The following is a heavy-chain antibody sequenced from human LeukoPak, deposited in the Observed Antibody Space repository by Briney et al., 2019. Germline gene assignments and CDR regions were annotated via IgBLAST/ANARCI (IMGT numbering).Heavy chain of an antibody. D-gene: IGHD6-19*01. V-gene: IGHV1-18*01. CDR2: ISAYNGNT. Sequence: ASVKVSCKASGYTFTSYGISWVRQAPGQGLEWMGWISAYNGNTNYAQKLQGRVTMTTDTSTSTVYMELSSLRSEDTAVYYCARDLFPLDSSGCPDYWGQGTLVTVSS. CDR3: ARDLFPLDSSGCPDY. CDR1: GYTFTSYG. J-gene: IGHJ4*02.